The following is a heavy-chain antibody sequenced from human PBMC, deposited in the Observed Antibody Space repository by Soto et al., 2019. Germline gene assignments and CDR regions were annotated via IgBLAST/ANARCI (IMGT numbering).Heavy chain of an antibody. D-gene: IGHD6-13*01. J-gene: IGHJ5*02. CDR3: ARDQGVAAAGITWFDP. CDR2: IHSSGST. Sequence: QVQLQASGPGLVKPSETLSLTCTVSGASMNRYHWSWIRQPAGKGLEWIGHIHSSGSTNYNPSLKSRVPMSVDTSKKQFSLRLMSLTAADTAVYYCARDQGVAAAGITWFDPWGQGSLVTVSS. V-gene: IGHV4-4*07. CDR1: GASMNRYH.